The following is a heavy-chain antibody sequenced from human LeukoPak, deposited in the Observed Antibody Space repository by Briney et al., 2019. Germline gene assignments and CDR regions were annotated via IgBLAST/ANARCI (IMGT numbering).Heavy chain of an antibody. J-gene: IGHJ4*02. V-gene: IGHV4-30-2*01. CDR1: GGSISSDGYS. Sequence: HPSQTLSLTCAVSGGSISSDGYSWSWIRQPPGKGLEWIGYIYHSGSTYYNPSLKSRVTISVDRSKNQFSLKLSSVTAADTAVYYCARGEGTAMVFDYWGQGTLVTVSS. D-gene: IGHD5-18*01. CDR3: ARGEGTAMVFDY. CDR2: IYHSGST.